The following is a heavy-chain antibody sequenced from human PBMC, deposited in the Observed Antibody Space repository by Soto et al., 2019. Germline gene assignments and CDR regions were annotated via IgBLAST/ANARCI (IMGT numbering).Heavy chain of an antibody. D-gene: IGHD1-1*01. J-gene: IGHJ5*02. CDR3: VRDGTKNLREWFDH. CDR1: GASIGGLY. CDR2: IYATGTT. V-gene: IGHV4-4*07. Sequence: PXETLSLSCTVSGASIGGLYWSWIRKSAGKGLEWIGLIYATGTTDYNPSLKSRVMMSVDTSKKQFSLKLRSVTAADTAVYYCVRDGTKNLREWFDHWGQGISVTVSS.